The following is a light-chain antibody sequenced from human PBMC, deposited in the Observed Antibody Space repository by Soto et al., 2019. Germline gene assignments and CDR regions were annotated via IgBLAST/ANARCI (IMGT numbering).Light chain of an antibody. CDR2: AAS. CDR1: QGISNY. V-gene: IGKV1-27*01. CDR3: QKYNSAPHT. J-gene: IGKJ4*01. Sequence: DIQVTQSPPSMASSVGDIFTITCRASQGISNYLAWYQQKPGTVPDLLIYAASTLQSGVPSRFSGSGSGTDFTLTISSLQPEDVATYYCQKYNSAPHTFGGGTKVDIK.